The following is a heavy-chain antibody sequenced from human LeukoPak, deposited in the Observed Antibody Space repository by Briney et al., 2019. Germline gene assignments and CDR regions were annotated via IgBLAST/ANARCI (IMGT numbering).Heavy chain of an antibody. J-gene: IGHJ4*02. Sequence: PGGSLRLSCAASGFTFSSYAMSWVRQAPGKGLEWVSAISGSGGSTYYADSVKGRFTISRDNSKNTLYLQMNSLRAEDTAVYYYAKDKGRYSGYTAFDYWGQGTLVTVSS. CDR3: AKDKGRYSGYTAFDY. CDR1: GFTFSSYA. V-gene: IGHV3-23*01. D-gene: IGHD5-12*01. CDR2: ISGSGGST.